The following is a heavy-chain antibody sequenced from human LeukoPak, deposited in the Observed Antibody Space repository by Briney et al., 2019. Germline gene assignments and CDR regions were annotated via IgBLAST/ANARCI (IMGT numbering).Heavy chain of an antibody. V-gene: IGHV3-30-3*01. D-gene: IGHD3-16*01. J-gene: IGHJ4*02. CDR2: ISYDGSNK. CDR1: GYTFSSYA. Sequence: GGFLRLSCAASGYTFSSYAMHWVRQAPGKGLEWVAVISYDGSNKYYADSVKGRFTISRDNSKNTLYLQMNSLRAEDTAVYYCARVLGELDYWGQGTLVTVSS. CDR3: ARVLGELDY.